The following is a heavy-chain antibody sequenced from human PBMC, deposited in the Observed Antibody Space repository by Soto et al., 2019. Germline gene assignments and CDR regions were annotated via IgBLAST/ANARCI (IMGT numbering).Heavy chain of an antibody. V-gene: IGHV1-45*02. CDR1: GYTFTYRY. D-gene: IGHD3-3*01. CDR3: ASHSNITDLWFDP. CDR2: ITPFNGNT. Sequence: GASVKVSCKASGYTFTYRYLHWVRQAPGQALEWMGWITPFNGNTNYAQKFQDRVTITRDRSMSTAYMELSSLRSEDTAMYYCASHSNITDLWFDPWGQGTLVTVSS. J-gene: IGHJ5*02.